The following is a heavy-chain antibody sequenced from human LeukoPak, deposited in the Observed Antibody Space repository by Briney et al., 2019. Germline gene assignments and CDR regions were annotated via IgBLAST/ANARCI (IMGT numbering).Heavy chain of an antibody. CDR1: GFTFNTYA. V-gene: IGHV3-30*02. CDR2: IWHDGSYQ. J-gene: IGHJ6*03. CDR3: AKAHIQYSFWTGPHYYYYSYMDA. Sequence: GGSLRLSCAASGFTFNTYAMHWVRQAPGKGLEWVAFIWHDGSYQFYAESVKGRFTISRDNSKNTQLLQMNSLSPDDTAVYYCAKAHIQYSFWTGPHYYYYSYMDAWGQGTTVTVSS. D-gene: IGHD3/OR15-3a*01.